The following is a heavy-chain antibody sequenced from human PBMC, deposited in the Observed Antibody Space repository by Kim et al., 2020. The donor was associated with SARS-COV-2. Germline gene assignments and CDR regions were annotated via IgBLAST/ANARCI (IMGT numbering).Heavy chain of an antibody. Sequence: SPSFQGQVNISADKSISTAYLQWSSLKASDTAMYYCARRPSRYGDYSFDYWGQGTLVTVSS. CDR3: ARRPSRYGDYSFDY. J-gene: IGHJ4*02. D-gene: IGHD4-17*01. V-gene: IGHV5-51*06.